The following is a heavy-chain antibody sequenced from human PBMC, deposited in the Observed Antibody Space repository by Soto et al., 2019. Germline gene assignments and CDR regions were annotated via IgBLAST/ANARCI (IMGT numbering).Heavy chain of an antibody. D-gene: IGHD4-4*01. CDR1: GFTFSNAW. CDR3: TTAAGPPHGRTTVTSYYFYMGV. Sequence: EVQLVESGGGLVKPGGSLRLSCAASGFTFSNAWMSWVRQAPGKGLEWVGRIKSKTDGGTTDYAAPVKGRVTISRDDSKNTLYLQMNRLKTEETAVYYCTTAAGPPHGRTTVTSYYFYMGVWGKGTTVTVSS. V-gene: IGHV3-15*01. J-gene: IGHJ6*03. CDR2: IKSKTDGGTT.